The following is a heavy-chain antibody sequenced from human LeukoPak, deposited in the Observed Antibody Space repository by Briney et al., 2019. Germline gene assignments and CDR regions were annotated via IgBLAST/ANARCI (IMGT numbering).Heavy chain of an antibody. CDR3: ARDSGYGDYVAFDY. V-gene: IGHV4-4*07. CDR2: IYTSGST. J-gene: IGHJ4*02. CDR1: GGSISSYH. D-gene: IGHD4-17*01. Sequence: SETLSLTCTVSGGSISSYHWSWIRQPAGKGLEWIGRIYTSGSTNYNPSLKSRVTMSVDTSKNQFSLKLSSVTAADTAVYYCARDSGYGDYVAFDYWGQGTLVTVSS.